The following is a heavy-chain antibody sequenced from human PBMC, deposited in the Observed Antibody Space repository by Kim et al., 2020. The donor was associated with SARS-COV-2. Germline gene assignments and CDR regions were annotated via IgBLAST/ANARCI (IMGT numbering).Heavy chain of an antibody. V-gene: IGHV3-30*04. Sequence: GGSLRLSCEASGFTFSSYTMHWVRQAPGKGLEWVGVISYDGSRQYYLDSLRGRFTISRDNSRKTLSLQMNSLKAEDTAVYYCARDLPAPGGNYCRSTSGYAYTFEYWGPGTLVTVSS. J-gene: IGHJ4*02. CDR1: GFTFSSYT. D-gene: IGHD2-2*01. CDR3: ARDLPAPGGNYCRSTSGYAYTFEY. CDR2: ISYDGSRQ.